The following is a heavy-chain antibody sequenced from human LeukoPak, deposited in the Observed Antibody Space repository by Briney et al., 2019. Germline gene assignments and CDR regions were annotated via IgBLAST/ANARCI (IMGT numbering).Heavy chain of an antibody. Sequence: GGSLRLSCAASGYTFSYYGMQWVRQAPGKGLEWVALIWHDGSKQYYADSVKGRFTISRDNSKTTLYLQMNSLRADDTAMYYCARDADTTNHFSWLDYWGQGTLVTVSS. CDR2: IWHDGSKQ. D-gene: IGHD2-8*01. V-gene: IGHV3-33*01. CDR3: ARDADTTNHFSWLDY. J-gene: IGHJ4*02. CDR1: GYTFSYYG.